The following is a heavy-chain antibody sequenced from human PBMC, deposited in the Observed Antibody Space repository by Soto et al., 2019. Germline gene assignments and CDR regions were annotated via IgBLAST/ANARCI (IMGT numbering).Heavy chain of an antibody. CDR1: GGSISSYY. Sequence: QVQLQESGPGLVKPSETLSLTCTVSGGSISSYYWSWIRQPPGKGLEWIGYIYYSGSTNYNPSLKSRVTISVDTSKNQFSLKLSSVTTADTAVYYCARSGPRGFDPWGQGTLVTVSS. D-gene: IGHD3-10*01. CDR3: ARSGPRGFDP. V-gene: IGHV4-59*01. CDR2: IYYSGST. J-gene: IGHJ5*02.